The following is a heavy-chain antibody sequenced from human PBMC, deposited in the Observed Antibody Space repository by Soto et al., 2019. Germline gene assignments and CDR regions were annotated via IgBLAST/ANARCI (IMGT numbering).Heavy chain of an antibody. J-gene: IGHJ5*02. D-gene: IGHD1-20*01. V-gene: IGHV1-18*01. CDR1: GYTFTSYG. CDR2: ISAYNGNT. CDR3: ARNSEGGIPTPNLFDP. Sequence: ASVKVSCKASGYTFTSYGISWVRQAPGQGLEWMGWISAYNGNTNYAQKLQGRVTMTTDTSTSTAYMELRSLRSDDTAVYYCARNSEGGIPTPNLFDPRVHGTLVIVIS.